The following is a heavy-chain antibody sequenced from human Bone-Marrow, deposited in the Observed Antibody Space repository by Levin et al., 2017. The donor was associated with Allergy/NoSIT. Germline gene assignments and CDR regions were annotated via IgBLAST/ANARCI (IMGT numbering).Heavy chain of an antibody. D-gene: IGHD3-3*01. CDR3: ARDVFERMFFGVVTPFDY. J-gene: IGHJ4*02. CDR2: ISGYSGHT. Sequence: ASVKVSCTASGYIFPSYGISWVRQAPGQGLEWMGWISGYSGHTNYAQKFQDRVNMTTDTSTSTAYMELRSLRSDDTAVYYCARDVFERMFFGVVTPFDYWGQGSLVTVSS. CDR1: GYIFPSYG. V-gene: IGHV1-18*01.